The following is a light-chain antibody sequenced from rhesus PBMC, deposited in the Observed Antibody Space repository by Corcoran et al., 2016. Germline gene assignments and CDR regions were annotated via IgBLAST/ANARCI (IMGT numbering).Light chain of an antibody. J-gene: IGKJ2*01. CDR1: QSVGSY. V-gene: IGKV3-24*04. Sequence: ETVVTQSPATLSLSPGERATLSCRASQSVGSYLSWYQQKPGQAPRLLLYGASSRATGIPDRFSGSGPGTDFLLTISSLEPEDVGVYYCQQSSNLYSFGQGTKVGIK. CDR2: GAS. CDR3: QQSSNLYS.